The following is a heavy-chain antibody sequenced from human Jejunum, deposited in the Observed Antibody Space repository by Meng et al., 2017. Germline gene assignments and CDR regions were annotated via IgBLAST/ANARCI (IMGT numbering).Heavy chain of an antibody. CDR3: AREGQLMLGLVDY. CDR2: IYYTGSA. CDR1: GDSISSGGHY. D-gene: IGHD2-2*01. J-gene: IGHJ4*02. Sequence: QVQLQESGPGLVTPSQTLSLTCTVSGDSISSGGHYWSWIRQHPGKGLEWIGYIYYTGSAYYNPSLESRVTLLVDTSNNQFSLRLNSVTAADTAVYYCAREGQLMLGLVDYWGQGTLVTVSS. V-gene: IGHV4-31*03.